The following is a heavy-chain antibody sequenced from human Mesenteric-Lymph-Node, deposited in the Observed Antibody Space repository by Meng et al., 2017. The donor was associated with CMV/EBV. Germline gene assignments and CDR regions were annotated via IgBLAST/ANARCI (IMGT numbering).Heavy chain of an antibody. D-gene: IGHD3-22*01. CDR3: ARVTGDSSGYYYMEFDY. V-gene: IGHV1-18*01. CDR1: TFSKFA. CDR2: ISAYNGDK. J-gene: IGHJ4*02. Sequence: TFSKFAISWVRQAPGQGPEWIGWISAYNGDKRYAQKFQGRVTMTTDTSTRTAHMELRSLTSDDTAVYYCARVTGDSSGYYYMEFDYWGQGTLVTVSS.